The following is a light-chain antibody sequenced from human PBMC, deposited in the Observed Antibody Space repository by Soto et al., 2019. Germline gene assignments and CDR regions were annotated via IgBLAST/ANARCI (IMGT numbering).Light chain of an antibody. CDR1: QSGFSTY. V-gene: IGKV3-20*01. J-gene: IGKJ1*01. Sequence: EIVLTQSPDTLSLSPGERATLSCRASQSGFSTYLAWFQQKPGQAPRLLLYGASTRAAGVPDRFSGSGSATDFTLTISRLEPEDFAVFYCHQYGNSPWTLGQGTLVE. CDR3: HQYGNSPWT. CDR2: GAS.